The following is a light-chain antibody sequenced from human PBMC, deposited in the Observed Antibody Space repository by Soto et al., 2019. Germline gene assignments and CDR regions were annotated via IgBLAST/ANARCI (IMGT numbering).Light chain of an antibody. CDR3: QQYNLYSWT. CDR1: QTISSW. J-gene: IGKJ1*01. Sequence: DIQMTQSPSTLSASVGDRVTITCRASQTISSWLAWYQQKPGKAPNLLIYHASSLQSGVPSRFSGSGSGTEFTLTLSSLQPDDFATYYCQQYNLYSWTFGQGTKV. V-gene: IGKV1-5*01. CDR2: HAS.